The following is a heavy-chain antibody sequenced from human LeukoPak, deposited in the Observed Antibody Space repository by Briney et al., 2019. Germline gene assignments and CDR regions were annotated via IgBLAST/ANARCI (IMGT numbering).Heavy chain of an antibody. CDR2: MNPNSGNT. Sequence: ASVKVSCKASGYTFTGYYMHWVRQAPGQGLEWMGWMNPNSGNTGYAQKFQGRVTMTRNTSISTAYMELSSLRSVDTAVYYCARATYYYDSSGHTFDPWGQGTLVTVSS. J-gene: IGHJ5*02. CDR1: GYTFTGYY. D-gene: IGHD3-22*01. V-gene: IGHV1-8*02. CDR3: ARATYYYDSSGHTFDP.